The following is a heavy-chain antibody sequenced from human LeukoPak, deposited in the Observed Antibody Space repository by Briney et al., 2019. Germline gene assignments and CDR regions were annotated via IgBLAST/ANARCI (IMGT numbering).Heavy chain of an antibody. CDR3: ARGGWDYYDSSGIDY. Sequence: SETLSLTCTVSGGSISSYYWSRIRQPPGTGLEWIGYIYYSGSTNYNPSLKSRVTISVDTSKNQISLKLSSVTAADTAVYYCARGGWDYYDSSGIDYWGQGTLVTVSS. D-gene: IGHD3-22*01. V-gene: IGHV4-59*12. CDR1: GGSISSYY. CDR2: IYYSGST. J-gene: IGHJ4*02.